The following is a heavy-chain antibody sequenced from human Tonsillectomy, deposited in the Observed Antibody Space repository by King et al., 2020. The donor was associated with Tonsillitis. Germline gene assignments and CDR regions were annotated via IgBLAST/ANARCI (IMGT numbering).Heavy chain of an antibody. Sequence: EVQLVESGGGLVQPGGSLRLSCEASGFTFSSYGMSWVRQAPGKGLEWVSLIHANIGITSYADSVRGRFTISRANSKNTLDLQMNSLRADDTAVYYCARHGSAYSVDYWGQGTLVTVSS. CDR2: IHANIGIT. D-gene: IGHD2-21*01. CDR3: ARHGSAYSVDY. V-gene: IGHV3-23*03. CDR1: GFTFSSYG. J-gene: IGHJ4*02.